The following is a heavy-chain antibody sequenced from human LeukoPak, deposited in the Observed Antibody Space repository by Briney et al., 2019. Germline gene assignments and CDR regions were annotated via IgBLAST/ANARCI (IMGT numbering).Heavy chain of an antibody. V-gene: IGHV4-30-4*01. D-gene: IGHD2-2*02. CDR2: IYYSEST. CDR1: GGSISSGDYY. Sequence: SQTLSLTCTVSGGSISSGDYYWSWIRQPPGKGLEWIGYIYYSESTYYNPSLKSRVTISVDTSKNQFSLKLSSVTAADTAVYYCARAIVVVPAAISVGWFDPWGQGTLVTVSS. J-gene: IGHJ5*02. CDR3: ARAIVVVPAAISVGWFDP.